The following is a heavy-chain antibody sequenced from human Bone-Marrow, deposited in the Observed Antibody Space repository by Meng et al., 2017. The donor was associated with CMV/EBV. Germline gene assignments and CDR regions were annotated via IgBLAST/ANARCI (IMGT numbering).Heavy chain of an antibody. CDR3: ARGTPTYGFDI. CDR2: IYSGGST. CDR1: GFTVSSNY. Sequence: GESLKISCAASGFTVSSNYMSWVRQAPGKGLEWVSVIYSGGSTYYADSVKGRFTISRDNSKNTLYLQMNSLRAEDTAVYYCARGTPTYGFDIWGQGTMVTVSS. V-gene: IGHV3-53*01. J-gene: IGHJ3*02. D-gene: IGHD4-23*01.